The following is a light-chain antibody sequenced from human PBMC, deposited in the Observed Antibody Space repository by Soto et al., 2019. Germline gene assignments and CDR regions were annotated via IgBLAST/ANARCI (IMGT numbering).Light chain of an antibody. CDR1: QTISNY. Sequence: DIQMTQSPSSLSASVGDRVTITCRASQTISNYLNWYHQKPGKPPKLLIYGISTLQSGVPSRFSGSGSGTDFTLTISSLQPEDFATYYCQHYNSYSEAFGQGTKVELK. J-gene: IGKJ1*01. CDR3: QHYNSYSEA. CDR2: GIS. V-gene: IGKV1-39*01.